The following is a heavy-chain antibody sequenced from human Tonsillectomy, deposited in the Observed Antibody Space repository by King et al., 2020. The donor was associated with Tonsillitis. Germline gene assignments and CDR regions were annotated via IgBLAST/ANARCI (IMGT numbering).Heavy chain of an antibody. CDR1: GGSISTSY. CDR2: IYYSGST. V-gene: IGHV4-59*01. CDR3: ARAGYLAALDLYGMDV. J-gene: IGHJ6*02. D-gene: IGHD6-13*01. Sequence: QLQESGPGLVKASETLSLTCTVSGGSISTSYWNWIRHPPGKGLEWIGYIYYSGSTSYNPSLKSRVTISLDTSQNHFSLKLSSVTAADTAVYYCARAGYLAALDLYGMDVWGQGTTVTVSS.